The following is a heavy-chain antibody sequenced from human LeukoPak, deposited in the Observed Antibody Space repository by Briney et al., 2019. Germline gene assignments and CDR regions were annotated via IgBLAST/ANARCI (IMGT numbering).Heavy chain of an antibody. Sequence: GGSLRLSCAASGFTFSSYSMNWVRQAPGKGLEWVSSISSSSYIYYADSVKGRFTISRDNAKNSLYLQMNSLRAEDTDVYYCARDLCGGDCFFDYWGQGTLVTVSS. J-gene: IGHJ4*02. D-gene: IGHD2-21*02. CDR3: ARDLCGGDCFFDY. CDR2: ISSSSYI. CDR1: GFTFSSYS. V-gene: IGHV3-21*01.